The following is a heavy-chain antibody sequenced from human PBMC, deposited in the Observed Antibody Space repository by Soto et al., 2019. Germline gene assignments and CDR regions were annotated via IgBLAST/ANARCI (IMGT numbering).Heavy chain of an antibody. Sequence: KTSETLSLTCAVYGGSFSGYYWSWIRQPPGKGLEWIGEINHSGSTNYNPSLKSRVTISVDTSKNQFSLKLSSVTAADTAVYYCASRDRVVKGMAAPGDYFDYWGQVTLVTVSS. CDR2: INHSGST. CDR3: ASRDRVVKGMAAPGDYFDY. J-gene: IGHJ4*02. V-gene: IGHV4-34*01. D-gene: IGHD2-21*01. CDR1: GGSFSGYY.